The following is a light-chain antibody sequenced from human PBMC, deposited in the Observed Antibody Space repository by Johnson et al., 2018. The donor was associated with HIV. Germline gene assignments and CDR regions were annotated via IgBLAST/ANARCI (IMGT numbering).Light chain of an antibody. CDR2: DNN. CDR3: GTWDASLSVNV. J-gene: IGLJ1*01. V-gene: IGLV1-51*01. CDR1: YSNIANNY. Sequence: QSVLTQPPSVSAAPGQKVTISCSGSYSNIANNYVSWYQQLPGAAPKLLIYDNNKRPSGIPDRFSGSKSGTSATLGITGLQSGDEADYYCGTWDASLSVNVFGPGTNVTVL.